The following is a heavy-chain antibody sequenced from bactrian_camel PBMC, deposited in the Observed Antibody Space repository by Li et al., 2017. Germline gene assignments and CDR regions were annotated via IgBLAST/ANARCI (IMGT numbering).Heavy chain of an antibody. V-gene: IGHV3S31*01. CDR3: ATDAAPHRPFIAHDPAWGGSWRFEDFGY. Sequence: QLVESGGGLVQPGGSLRLSCAASGFTFSSYAMNWVRQAAGKGLEWVSAINSGGGSTYYADSVKGRFTISRDNAKNTLYLQMNSLKTEDTAVYYCATDAAPHRPFIAHDPAWGGSWRFEDFGYWGQGTQVTVS. J-gene: IGHJ6*01. CDR2: INSGGGST. D-gene: IGHD6*01. CDR1: GFTFSSYA.